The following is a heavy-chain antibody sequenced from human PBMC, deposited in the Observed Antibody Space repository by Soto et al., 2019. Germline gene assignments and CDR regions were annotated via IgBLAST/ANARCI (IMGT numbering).Heavy chain of an antibody. V-gene: IGHV4-59*01. Sequence: SETPSPPFTGSGGSLSRFHWSVIRAPPGKGRGWVGYIYYSGSTNYNPSLKSRVTISVDTSKNQFSLKLSSVTAADTAVYYCARSATYYDFWSGYMLGWGYFDYWGQGTLVTVS. J-gene: IGHJ4*02. CDR3: ARSATYYDFWSGYMLGWGYFDY. D-gene: IGHD3-3*01. CDR2: IYYSGST. CDR1: GGSLSRFH.